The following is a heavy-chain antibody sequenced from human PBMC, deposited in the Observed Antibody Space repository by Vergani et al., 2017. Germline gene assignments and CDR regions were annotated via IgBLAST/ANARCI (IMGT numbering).Heavy chain of an antibody. Sequence: EVQLVESGGGLVKPGGSLSLSCAASGFTFSSYGMNWVRQAPGKGLEWVSSISSSSSYIYYADSVKGRFTISRDNAKNSLYLQMNSLRAEDTAVYYCARDLGAYCGGDCYSGDYWGQGTLVTVSS. CDR1: GFTFSSYG. CDR3: ARDLGAYCGGDCYSGDY. D-gene: IGHD2-21*02. J-gene: IGHJ4*02. V-gene: IGHV3-21*01. CDR2: ISSSSSYI.